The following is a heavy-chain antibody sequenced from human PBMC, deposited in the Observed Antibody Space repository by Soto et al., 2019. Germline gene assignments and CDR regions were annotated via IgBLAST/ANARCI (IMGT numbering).Heavy chain of an antibody. CDR1: GGTFNSYG. Sequence: QVQLVQSGAEMKKPGSSVKVSCKTSGGTFNSYGITWVLQAPGQGLEWMGGIIPFFGPSHYAQKFQGRVTITAAESTSTAYLKLSSLRYEDTAVYYFAIGSNSGYYYGLDVWGEGTTVTVSS. D-gene: IGHD3-10*01. J-gene: IGHJ6*04. V-gene: IGHV1-69*01. CDR2: IIPFFGPS. CDR3: AIGSNSGYYYGLDV.